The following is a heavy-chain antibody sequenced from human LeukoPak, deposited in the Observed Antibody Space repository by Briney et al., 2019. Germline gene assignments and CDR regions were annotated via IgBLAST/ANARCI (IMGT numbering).Heavy chain of an antibody. D-gene: IGHD3-10*01. CDR1: GGSFSGYY. Sequence: PSETLSLTCAVYGGSFSGYYWSWIRQPLGKGLEWIGEINHSGSTNYNPSLKSRVTISVDTSKNQFSLKLSSVTAADTAVYYCARGLPPYYYGSGSYYNWGQGTLVTVSS. CDR3: ARGLPPYYYGSGSYYN. V-gene: IGHV4-34*01. CDR2: INHSGST. J-gene: IGHJ4*02.